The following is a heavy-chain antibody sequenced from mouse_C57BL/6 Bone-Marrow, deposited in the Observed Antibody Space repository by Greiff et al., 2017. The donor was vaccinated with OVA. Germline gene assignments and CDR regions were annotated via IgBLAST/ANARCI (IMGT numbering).Heavy chain of an antibody. V-gene: IGHV1-19*01. D-gene: IGHD4-1*01. CDR2: INPYNGGT. CDR1: GYTFTDYY. CDR3: ARGPWVSFDY. Sequence: VQLQQSGPVLVKPGASVKMSCKASGYTFTDYYMNWVKQSHGKSLEWIGVINPYNGGTSYNQKFKGKATLTVDKSSSTAYMELNSLTSEDSAVYYCARGPWVSFDYWGQGTTLTVSS. J-gene: IGHJ2*01.